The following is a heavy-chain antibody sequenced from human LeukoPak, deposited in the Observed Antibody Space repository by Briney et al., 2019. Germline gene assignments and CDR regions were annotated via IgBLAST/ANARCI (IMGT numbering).Heavy chain of an antibody. Sequence: GGSLRLSCAASGFTFSSYSMKWVRHAPGKGLEWVSCISSGSSYLYYADSVRGRFTISRDNAKNSLYLQRNGLRAEDTAVYYCARERWDTAYVGFDYWGQGTLVTVSS. CDR3: ARERWDTAYVGFDY. CDR2: ISSGSSYL. J-gene: IGHJ4*02. D-gene: IGHD5-18*01. CDR1: GFTFSSYS. V-gene: IGHV3-21*01.